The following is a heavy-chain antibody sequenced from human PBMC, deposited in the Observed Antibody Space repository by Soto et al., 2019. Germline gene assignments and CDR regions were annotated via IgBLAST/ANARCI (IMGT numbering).Heavy chain of an antibody. CDR2: ISGGGDTT. V-gene: IGHV3-23*01. CDR1: GFTFNNYA. J-gene: IGHJ4*02. CDR3: AKRRGGSGSLTPRVDF. Sequence: EVQLLESGGGLVQPGGSLRLSCAASGFTFNNYAMTWVRQAPGKGLEWVSAISGGGDTTSYADSVKGRFTVSRDGSKNPLYLQMSSLRAEDTALYYCAKRRGGSGSLTPRVDFWGQGTLVTVSS. D-gene: IGHD3-10*01.